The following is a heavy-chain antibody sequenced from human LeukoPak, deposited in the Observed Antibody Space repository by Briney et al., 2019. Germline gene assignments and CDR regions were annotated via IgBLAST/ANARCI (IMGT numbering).Heavy chain of an antibody. V-gene: IGHV4-59*01. CDR3: ARGPPNYDFWSGYPYGMDV. J-gene: IGHJ6*02. Sequence: PSETLSLTCTVSGGSISSYYWSWLRQPPGKGLEWIGYIYYSGSTNYNPSLKSRVTISVDTSKNQFSLKLSSVTAADTAVYYCARGPPNYDFWSGYPYGMDVWGQGTTVTVSS. D-gene: IGHD3-3*01. CDR2: IYYSGST. CDR1: GGSISSYY.